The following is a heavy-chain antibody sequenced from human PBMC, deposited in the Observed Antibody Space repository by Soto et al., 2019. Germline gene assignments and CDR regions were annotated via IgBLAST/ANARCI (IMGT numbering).Heavy chain of an antibody. CDR1: GGSIGSSSYY. J-gene: IGHJ5*02. V-gene: IGHV4-39*01. Sequence: PSETLSLTCTVSGGSIGSSSYYWGWIRQPPGKGLEWIGSIYYSGSTYYNPSLKSRVTISVDTSKNQFSLKLSSVTAADTAVYYCARHWGYYGSGSYLNWFDPWGQGTLVTVSS. D-gene: IGHD3-10*01. CDR3: ARHWGYYGSGSYLNWFDP. CDR2: IYYSGST.